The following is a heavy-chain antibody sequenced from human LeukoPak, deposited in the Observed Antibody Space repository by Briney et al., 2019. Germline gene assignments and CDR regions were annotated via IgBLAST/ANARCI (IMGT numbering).Heavy chain of an antibody. D-gene: IGHD6-19*01. Sequence: GGSLRLSCAASGFTFSSYSMNWVRQAPGKGLEWVSYISSSSSTIYYADSVKGRFTISRDSAKNSLYLQMNSLRDEDTAVYYCASTGSGWYEGIYYFDYWGQGTLVTVSS. CDR2: ISSSSSTI. J-gene: IGHJ4*02. CDR1: GFTFSSYS. CDR3: ASTGSGWYEGIYYFDY. V-gene: IGHV3-48*02.